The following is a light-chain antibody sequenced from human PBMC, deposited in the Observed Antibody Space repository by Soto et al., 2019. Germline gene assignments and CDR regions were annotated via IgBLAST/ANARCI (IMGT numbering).Light chain of an antibody. CDR2: YNN. V-gene: IGLV1-47*02. Sequence: QSVLTQPPSASGTRGQRVTVSCSGSNCNVGNYYVSWYQHLLGTAPKLLINYNNQRPSGVPDRFSGSKSGTSASLAISGLRSEDESDYYCVAWDASLRGYLCGTGTKVTVL. CDR1: NCNVGNYY. J-gene: IGLJ1*01. CDR3: VAWDASLRGYL.